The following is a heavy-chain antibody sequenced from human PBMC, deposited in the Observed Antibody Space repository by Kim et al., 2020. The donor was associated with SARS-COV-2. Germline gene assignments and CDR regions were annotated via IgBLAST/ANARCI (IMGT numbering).Heavy chain of an antibody. D-gene: IGHD3-22*01. V-gene: IGHV3-7*01. J-gene: IGHJ3*02. CDR1: GFTFSSYS. CDR3: ARRKNSSLRWWSDGSDSSGYLRHPFGI. CDR2: IKKDGSAR. Sequence: GGSLRLSCTASGFTFSSYSMSWVRPGPGKGLEWVANIKKDGSARYYVDSVKGRFSISRDNAQNSLQLQKNSLRVEESAVYYCARRKNSSLRWWSDGSDSSGYLRHPFGIWGQGAMVTVSS.